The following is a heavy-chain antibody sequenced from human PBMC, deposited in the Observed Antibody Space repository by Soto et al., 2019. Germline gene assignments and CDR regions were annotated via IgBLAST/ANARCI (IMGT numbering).Heavy chain of an antibody. CDR1: GGSISSGGYY. D-gene: IGHD1-26*01. J-gene: IGHJ5*02. CDR3: ARDRGAAVFFDWFDP. CDR2: IYYSGST. V-gene: IGHV4-61*08. Sequence: SETLSLTCTVSGGSISSGGYYWSWIRQHPGRGLEWIGYIYYSGSTNYNPSLKSRVTISVDTSKNQFSLKRSSVTAADTAVYYCARDRGAAVFFDWFDPWGQGTLVTVSS.